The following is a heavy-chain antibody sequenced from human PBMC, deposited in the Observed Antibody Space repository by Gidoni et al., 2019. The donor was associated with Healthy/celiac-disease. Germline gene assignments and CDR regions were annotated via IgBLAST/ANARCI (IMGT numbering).Heavy chain of an antibody. J-gene: IGHJ6*02. CDR1: GGTFSSYA. Sequence: QVQLVQSGAEVKKPGSSVKVSCKASGGTFSSYAISWVRQAPGQGLEWMGGIIPIFGTANYAQKFQGRVTITADESTSTAYMELSSLRSEDTAVYYCASRRRQLVHPYYYYYGMDVWGQGTTVTVSS. CDR3: ASRRRQLVHPYYYYYGMDV. CDR2: IIPIFGTA. D-gene: IGHD6-13*01. V-gene: IGHV1-69*01.